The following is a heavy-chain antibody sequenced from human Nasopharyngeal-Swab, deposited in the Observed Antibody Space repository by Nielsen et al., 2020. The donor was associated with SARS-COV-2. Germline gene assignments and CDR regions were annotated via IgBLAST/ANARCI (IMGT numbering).Heavy chain of an antibody. J-gene: IGHJ6*02. CDR3: ARGHYGLDV. Sequence: GESLKISCAASGFTFSSYAMSWVRQAPGKGLEWVSAISGSGGSTYYADSVKGRFTISRDNAKNSLYLQMNTLRTEDTAVYYCARGHYGLDVWGQGTTDTVSS. V-gene: IGHV3-23*01. CDR2: ISGSGGST. CDR1: GFTFSSYA.